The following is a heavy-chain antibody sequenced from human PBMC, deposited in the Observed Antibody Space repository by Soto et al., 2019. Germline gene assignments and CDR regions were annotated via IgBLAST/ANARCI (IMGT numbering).Heavy chain of an antibody. CDR3: ARTTSVPNTLRSRYFFDY. Sequence: SETLSLTCSVSGGSVSNKTYYWSWIRQPPGKRLEWIGYVYYSGTTNYNPSLKSRVTISVDLSKNQFSLRLSSLTIADTALYYCARTTSVPNTLRSRYFFDYWGQGTLVTVSS. V-gene: IGHV4-61*01. D-gene: IGHD4-17*01. J-gene: IGHJ4*02. CDR1: GGSVSNKTYY. CDR2: VYYSGTT.